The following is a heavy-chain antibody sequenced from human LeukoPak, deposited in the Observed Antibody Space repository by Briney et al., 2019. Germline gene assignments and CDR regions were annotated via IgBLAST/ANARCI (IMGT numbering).Heavy chain of an antibody. J-gene: IGHJ5*02. CDR2: INWNGGST. D-gene: IGHD6-13*01. CDR1: GFTFDDYG. CDR3: ARGLAGRYSNSYGWFDP. Sequence: GGSLRLSCAASGFTFDDYGMAWVRRVPGKGLEWVSGINWNGGSTGYADSVKGRFTISRDNAKNSLYLQMNSLRAEDTALYHCARGLAGRYSNSYGWFDPWGQGTLVTVSS. V-gene: IGHV3-20*01.